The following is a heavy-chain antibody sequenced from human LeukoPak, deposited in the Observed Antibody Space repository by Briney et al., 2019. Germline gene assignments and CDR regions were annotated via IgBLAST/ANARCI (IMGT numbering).Heavy chain of an antibody. CDR1: GGSISSSDYY. Sequence: PWETLSLTCTVSGGSISSSDYYWGWIRQPPGKGLEWIGSIYFGGSTYYNPSLKSRVTISVDTSKNQFSLKLSSVTAADTAVYYCARPQNYDILTGYSNWGQGTLVTVSS. CDR3: ARPQNYDILTGYSN. D-gene: IGHD3-9*01. CDR2: IYFGGST. V-gene: IGHV4-39*01. J-gene: IGHJ4*02.